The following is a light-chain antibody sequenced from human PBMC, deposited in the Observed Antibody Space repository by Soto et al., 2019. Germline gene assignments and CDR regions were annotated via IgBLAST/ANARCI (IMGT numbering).Light chain of an antibody. CDR1: QSVSNN. J-gene: IGKJ4*01. CDR2: HAA. CDR3: KQYNEWPLT. V-gene: IGKV3-15*01. Sequence: EIVMTQSPATLSVSPGERATLSCRASQSVSNNVAWYQQKPGQAPRLLIYHAATRATGIPARFSGSGSGTEVTLTISSLESEEFAVYYCKQYNEWPLTFGGGTKGEIK.